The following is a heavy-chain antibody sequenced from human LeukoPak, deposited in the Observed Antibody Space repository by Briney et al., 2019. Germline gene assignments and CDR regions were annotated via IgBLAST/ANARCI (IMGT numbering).Heavy chain of an antibody. J-gene: IGHJ6*02. Sequence: PGRSLRLSCAASGFTFDDYAMHWVRQAPGKGLEWVSGISWNSGSIGYADSVKGRFTISRDNAKNSLYLQMNSLRAEDTALYYCAKEGRDGYNYYYGMDVWGQGTTVTVSS. CDR1: GFTFDDYA. V-gene: IGHV3-9*01. CDR2: ISWNSGSI. D-gene: IGHD5-24*01. CDR3: AKEGRDGYNYYYGMDV.